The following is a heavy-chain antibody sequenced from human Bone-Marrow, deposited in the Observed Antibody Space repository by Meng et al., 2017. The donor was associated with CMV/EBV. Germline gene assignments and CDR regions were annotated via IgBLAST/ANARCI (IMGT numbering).Heavy chain of an antibody. CDR2: ISASGGST. V-gene: IGHV3-23*01. CDR3: AKDHYSIGPGAFDI. CDR1: GFTFSSYS. Sequence: GESLKISCAASGFTFSSYSMNWVRQAPGKGLEWVSTISASGGSTYYADSVKGRFTISRDNSKNTLYLQMNSLRAEDTAVYYCAKDHYSIGPGAFDIWGQGTMVTVSS. D-gene: IGHD6-25*01. J-gene: IGHJ3*02.